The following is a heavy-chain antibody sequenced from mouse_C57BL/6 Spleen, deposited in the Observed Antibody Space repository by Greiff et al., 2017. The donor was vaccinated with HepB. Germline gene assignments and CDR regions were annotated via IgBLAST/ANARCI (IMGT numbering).Heavy chain of an antibody. V-gene: IGHV5-9-1*02. CDR3: TRAPLYYGSSYGYFDV. J-gene: IGHJ1*03. CDR2: ISSGGDYI. CDR1: GFTFSSYA. Sequence: EVQGVESGEGLVKPGGSLKLSCAASGFTFSSYAMSWVRQTPEKRLEWVAYISSGGDYIYYADTVKGRFTISRDNARNTLYLQMSSLKSEDTAMYYCTRAPLYYGSSYGYFDVWGTGTTVTVSS. D-gene: IGHD1-1*01.